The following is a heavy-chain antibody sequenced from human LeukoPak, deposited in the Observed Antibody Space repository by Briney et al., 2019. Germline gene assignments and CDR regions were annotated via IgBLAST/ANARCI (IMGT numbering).Heavy chain of an antibody. D-gene: IGHD3-22*01. CDR1: GGSISSYY. CDR3: ARDFYYDSSGYYRHHDAFDI. Sequence: PSETLSLTCTVSGGSISSYYWSWVRQPPGKGLEWIGYIYYSGSTNYNPSLKSRVTISVDTSKNQFSLKLSSVTAADTAVYYCARDFYYDSSGYYRHHDAFDIWGQGTMVTVPS. CDR2: IYYSGST. V-gene: IGHV4-59*01. J-gene: IGHJ3*02.